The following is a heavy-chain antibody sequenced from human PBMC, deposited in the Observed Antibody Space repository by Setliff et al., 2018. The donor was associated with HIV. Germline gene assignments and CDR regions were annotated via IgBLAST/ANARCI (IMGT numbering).Heavy chain of an antibody. D-gene: IGHD6-13*01. CDR1: GYKFSPYR. CDR3: ARVRPAPGAALDY. CDR2: IDPGSGAA. J-gene: IGHJ4*02. V-gene: IGHV1-46*04. Sequence: GASVKVSCKTSGYKFSPYRIHWVRQAPGQGLEWIGIIDPGSGAATYAQKLQGRITMTRDTSTTTVYMHLNSLTSDDSAVYFCARVRPAPGAALDYWGQGTLVTV.